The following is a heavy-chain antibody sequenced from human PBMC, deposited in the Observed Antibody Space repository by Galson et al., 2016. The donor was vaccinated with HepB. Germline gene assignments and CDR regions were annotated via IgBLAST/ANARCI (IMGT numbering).Heavy chain of an antibody. CDR3: ARRKKRRGSYDS. CDR2: IYPADFDT. Sequence: QSGAEVKKPGESLKISCKASGYSFSTEWIAWVRQMPGKGLGWMGIIYPADFDTRYSPSFQGQVTISVDKSISTAYLQLSGLKAAASAIYYCARRKKRRGSYDSWGQGTLVSVSS. J-gene: IGHJ5*01. CDR1: GYSFSTEW. V-gene: IGHV5-51*01. D-gene: IGHD3-16*01.